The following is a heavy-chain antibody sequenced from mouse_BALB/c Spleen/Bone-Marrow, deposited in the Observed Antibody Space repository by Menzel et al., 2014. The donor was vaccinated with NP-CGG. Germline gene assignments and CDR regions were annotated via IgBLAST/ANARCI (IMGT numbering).Heavy chain of an antibody. V-gene: IGHV5-6-3*01. CDR3: ARGRDWFDY. CDR1: GFTFSGYG. J-gene: IGHJ2*01. CDR2: ISGSGSST. D-gene: IGHD3-3*01. Sequence: EVKLVESGGGLVQPGGSPKLSCAASGFTFSGYGMSWVRQTPDKGLELVATISGSGSSTYYPDSVKGRFTISRDNARNTLYLQMSSLKSEDTAMYYCARGRDWFDYWGQGTTLTVSS.